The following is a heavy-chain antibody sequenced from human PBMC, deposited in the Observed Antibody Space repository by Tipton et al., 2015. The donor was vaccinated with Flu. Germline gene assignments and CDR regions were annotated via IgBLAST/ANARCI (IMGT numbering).Heavy chain of an antibody. CDR2: IYHSGST. CDR3: ARAASGSYSFYYYGMDV. V-gene: IGHV4-38-2*02. D-gene: IGHD3-10*01. CDR1: GYSISSGYY. Sequence: TLSLTCTVSGYSISSGYYWGWIRQPPGKGLEWIGSIYHSGSTYYNPSLKSRDTISVDTSKNQFSLKLSSVTAADTAVYYCARAASGSYSFYYYGMDVWGQGTTVTVSS. J-gene: IGHJ6*02.